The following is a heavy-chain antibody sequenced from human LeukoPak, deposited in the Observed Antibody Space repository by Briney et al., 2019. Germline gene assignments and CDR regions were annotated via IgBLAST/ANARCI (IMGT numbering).Heavy chain of an antibody. D-gene: IGHD2-2*01. CDR1: GGSFSGYY. J-gene: IGHJ3*02. CDR3: ARDRPKYCSSTSCYSVSI. V-gene: IGHV4-34*01. CDR2: INHSGST. Sequence: KPSETLSLTCAVYGGSFSGYYWSWIRQPPGKGLEWIGEINHSGSTNYNPSLKSRVTISVDTSKNQLSLKLSSVTAADTAVYYCARDRPKYCSSTSCYSVSIWGQGTMVTVSS.